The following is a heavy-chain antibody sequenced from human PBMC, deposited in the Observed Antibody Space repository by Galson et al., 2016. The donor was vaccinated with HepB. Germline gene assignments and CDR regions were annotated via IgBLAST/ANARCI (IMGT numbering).Heavy chain of an antibody. D-gene: IGHD2-15*01. CDR1: GFTFSTYA. V-gene: IGHV3-23*01. CDR2: ISGSGGAT. J-gene: IGHJ4*02. Sequence: SLRLSCAASGFTFSTYAMSWVRQAPGKGPEWVSGISGSGGATYYPDSVKGRFTISRDNSKNTLYLQMNSLRAEDTAVYYCAKRVEAYFDYWGQGTLVTVSS. CDR3: AKRVEAYFDY.